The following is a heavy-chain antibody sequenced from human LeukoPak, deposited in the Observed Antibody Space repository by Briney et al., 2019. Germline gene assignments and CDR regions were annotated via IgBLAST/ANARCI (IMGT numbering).Heavy chain of an antibody. D-gene: IGHD1-26*01. CDR3: AKDFERGAFFDI. CDR2: ISGSGGST. J-gene: IGHJ3*02. V-gene: IGHV3-23*01. Sequence: GGSLRLSCAASGFTSSSYAMSWVRPAPGKGLEWVSAISGSGGSTYYADSVKGRFTISRDNSKNTLYLQMNSLRAEDTAVYYCAKDFERGAFFDIWGQGTMVTVSS. CDR1: GFTSSSYA.